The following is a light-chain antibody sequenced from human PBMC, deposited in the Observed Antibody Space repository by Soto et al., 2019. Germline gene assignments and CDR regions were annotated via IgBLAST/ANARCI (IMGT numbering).Light chain of an antibody. V-gene: IGLV2-14*01. Sequence: QPVLAQPASVSGSPGQSITISCTGTSSDVGGYIYVSWYQHHPGKAPKLMIYEVSNRPSGVSNRFSGSKSGNTASLTISGLQAEDEADYYCTSYTSSSSQVFGTGTKVTVL. CDR1: SSDVGGYIY. CDR2: EVS. J-gene: IGLJ1*01. CDR3: TSYTSSSSQV.